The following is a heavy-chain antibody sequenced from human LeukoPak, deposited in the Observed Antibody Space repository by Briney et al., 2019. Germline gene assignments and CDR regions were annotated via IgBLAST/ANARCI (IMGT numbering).Heavy chain of an antibody. D-gene: IGHD5-12*01. CDR3: ASCVRGYSGYDY. CDR2: IIPIFGTA. CDR1: GGTFSSYA. Sequence: ASVKVSCKASGGTFSSYAISWVRQAPGQGLEWMGGIIPIFGTANYAQKFQGRVTITADESTSTAYMELSSLRSEDTAVYYCASCVRGYSGYDYWGQGTLVTVSS. J-gene: IGHJ4*02. V-gene: IGHV1-69*13.